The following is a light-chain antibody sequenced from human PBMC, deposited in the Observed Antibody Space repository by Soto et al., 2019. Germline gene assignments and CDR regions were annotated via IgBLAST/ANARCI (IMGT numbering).Light chain of an antibody. CDR3: QQFGSPFT. Sequence: EIVLTQSPGTLSLSPGERATLSCRASQSVDSRYLAWYQQKPGQAPRLLIYGASSRATGIPDRFSGSGSGTDFTLTISRLEPEDFAVYYCQQFGSPFTFGPGTKVDIK. J-gene: IGKJ3*01. V-gene: IGKV3-20*01. CDR1: QSVDSRY. CDR2: GAS.